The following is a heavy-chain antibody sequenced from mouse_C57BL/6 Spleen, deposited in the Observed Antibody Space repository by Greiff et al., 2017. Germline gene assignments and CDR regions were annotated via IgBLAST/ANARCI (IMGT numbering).Heavy chain of an antibody. V-gene: IGHV1-39*01. D-gene: IGHD1-1*01. CDR1: GYSFTDYN. CDR3: ARLDTTVVPYYFDY. Sequence: EVKLQESGPELVKPGASVKISCKASGYSFTDYNMNWVKQSNGKSLEWIGVINPNYGTTSYNQKFKGKATLTVDQSSSTAYMQLNSLTSEDSAVYYCARLDTTVVPYYFDYWGQGTTLTVSS. J-gene: IGHJ2*01. CDR2: INPNYGTT.